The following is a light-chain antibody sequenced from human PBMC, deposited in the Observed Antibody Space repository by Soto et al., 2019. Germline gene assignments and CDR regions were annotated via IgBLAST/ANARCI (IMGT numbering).Light chain of an antibody. Sequence: QSVLTQPPSASGTPGQRVTISCSGSSSNIGSNYVYWYQQLPGTVPQLLIYRNNERPSGVPDRFSGSKSGTSASLAISGLRSEDEADHYCAAWDDSLSGVVFGGGTKLTVL. V-gene: IGLV1-47*01. J-gene: IGLJ2*01. CDR1: SSNIGSNY. CDR2: RNN. CDR3: AAWDDSLSGVV.